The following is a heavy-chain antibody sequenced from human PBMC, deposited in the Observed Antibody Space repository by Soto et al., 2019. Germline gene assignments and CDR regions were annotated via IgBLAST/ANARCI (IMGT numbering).Heavy chain of an antibody. J-gene: IGHJ6*02. V-gene: IGHV4-30-2*01. Sequence: SETLSLTCAVSGGSISSGGYSWGWILQPPGKGLEWIGYIYHSGSTYYNPSLKSRVTISVDRSKNQFSLKLSSVTAADTAVYYCARAMATKSYYGMDVWGQGTTVTVSS. CDR1: GGSISSGGYS. CDR2: IYHSGST. CDR3: ARAMATKSYYGMDV. D-gene: IGHD5-18*01.